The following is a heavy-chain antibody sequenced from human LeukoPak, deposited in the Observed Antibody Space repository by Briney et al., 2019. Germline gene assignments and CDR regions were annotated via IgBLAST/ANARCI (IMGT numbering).Heavy chain of an antibody. CDR3: ARDNSYMDV. D-gene: IGHD4-11*01. CDR1: GGSISSNSYY. V-gene: IGHV4-39*06. J-gene: IGHJ6*03. CDR2: IYYSGIT. Sequence: SETLSLTCTVSGGSISSNSYYWGWIRQPPGRGLEWIGSIYYSGITYYNPSLKIRVTISVDKSKNQFTLNVNSVTAADTAVYYCARDNSYMDVWGKGTTVTVSS.